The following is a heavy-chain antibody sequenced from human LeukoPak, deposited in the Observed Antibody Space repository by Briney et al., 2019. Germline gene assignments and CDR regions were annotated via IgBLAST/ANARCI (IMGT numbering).Heavy chain of an antibody. V-gene: IGHV4-39*07. Sequence: PSEXXSLTCTVSGGSISXSSYYWGWIRQPPGKGXEWIGSIYYSGSTYYNPSLKSRVTISVDTSKNQFSLKLSSVTAADTAVYYCASYDFRDFDAFDIWGQETMVTVSS. J-gene: IGHJ3*02. CDR1: GGSISXSSYY. CDR3: ASYDFRDFDAFDI. CDR2: IYYSGST. D-gene: IGHD3-3*01.